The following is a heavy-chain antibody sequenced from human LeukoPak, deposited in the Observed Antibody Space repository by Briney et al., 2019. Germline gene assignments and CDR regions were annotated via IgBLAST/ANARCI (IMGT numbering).Heavy chain of an antibody. V-gene: IGHV3-30*18. CDR2: ISYDGSNK. D-gene: IGHD5-18*01. CDR3: AKDLYSYGPTRYYYYYGMDV. CDR1: GFTFSSYG. J-gene: IGHJ6*02. Sequence: GGSLRLSCAASGFTFSSYGMHWVRQAPGKGLEWVAVISYDGSNKYYADSVKGRFTISRDNSKNTLYLQMNSLRAEDTAVYYCAKDLYSYGPTRYYYYYGMDVWGQGTTVTVSS.